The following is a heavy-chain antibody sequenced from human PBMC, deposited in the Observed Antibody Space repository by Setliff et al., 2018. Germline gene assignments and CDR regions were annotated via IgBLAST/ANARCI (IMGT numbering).Heavy chain of an antibody. J-gene: IGHJ6*03. CDR3: AREGVDIRSSTDYRYYMDV. D-gene: IGHD5-12*01. CDR1: GYTFSSYA. Sequence: ASVKVSCKASGYTFSSYAMNWVRQAPGQGLEWMGWINTNTGNPTYAQDFTGRFVFSLDTSVSTAYLQISSLKAEDTAVYYCAREGVDIRSSTDYRYYMDVWGEGTTVTVSS. V-gene: IGHV7-4-1*02. CDR2: INTNTGNP.